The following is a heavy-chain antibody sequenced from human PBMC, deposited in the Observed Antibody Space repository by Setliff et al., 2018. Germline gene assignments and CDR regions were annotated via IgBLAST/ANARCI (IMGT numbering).Heavy chain of an antibody. CDR1: GGSFSDYY. Sequence: PSETLSLTCAVYGGSFSDYYWSWIRQPPWKGLEWIGEINHSGSANYNPSLKSRVTISLDTSKNQFSLNLTSVTAADTAFYYCARARSLDFDYWGPGTLVTVSS. CDR3: ARARSLDFDY. J-gene: IGHJ4*02. CDR2: INHSGSA. V-gene: IGHV4-34*01.